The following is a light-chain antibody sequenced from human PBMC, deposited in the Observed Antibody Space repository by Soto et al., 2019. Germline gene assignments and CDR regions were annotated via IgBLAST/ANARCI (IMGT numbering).Light chain of an antibody. CDR1: QSVTTW. V-gene: IGKV1-5*01. Sequence: DIQMTQSPYTLSASVGDRVTITCRASQSVTTWLAWFQQKPGQAPRLLIYDASSFESGVPSRFTGSGSGTEFTLTISSLQPDDFATYYCQQYSSNLLTFGGGTKVEIK. CDR2: DAS. J-gene: IGKJ4*01. CDR3: QQYSSNLLT.